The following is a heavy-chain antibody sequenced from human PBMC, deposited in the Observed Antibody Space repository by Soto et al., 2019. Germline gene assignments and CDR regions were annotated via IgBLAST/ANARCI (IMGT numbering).Heavy chain of an antibody. CDR2: IWYDGSNK. D-gene: IGHD6-13*01. V-gene: IGHV3-33*01. CDR1: GFTFSNYA. Sequence: QVQLVESGRGVVQPGRSLRLSCAASGFTFSNYAMHWVRQAPGKGLEWVAVIWYDGSNKYYADSVKGRFTISRDNSKNAVYLQMNSLRAEDTAVYYCASLHHSIAANYWGQGTLVTVS. CDR3: ASLHHSIAANY. J-gene: IGHJ4*02.